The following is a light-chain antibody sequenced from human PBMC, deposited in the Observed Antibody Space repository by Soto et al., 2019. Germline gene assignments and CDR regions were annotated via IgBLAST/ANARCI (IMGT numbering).Light chain of an antibody. CDR3: SSYTTNSPPVV. V-gene: IGLV2-14*01. Sequence: QSALTQPASVSGSPGQSITISCTGTSGDIGSYTYVSWYQQYPGKAPKLLISEVTNRPSGVSNRYSGSKSGNTASLTISGLQAEDEDHYYCSSYTTNSPPVVFGGGTKVTV. CDR2: EVT. CDR1: SGDIGSYTY. J-gene: IGLJ2*01.